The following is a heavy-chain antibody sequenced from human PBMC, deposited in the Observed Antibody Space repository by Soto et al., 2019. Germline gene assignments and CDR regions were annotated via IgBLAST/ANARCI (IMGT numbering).Heavy chain of an antibody. V-gene: IGHV1-46*01. D-gene: IGHD6-19*01. J-gene: IGHJ4*02. CDR3: AKVTHRGPIAVAGTLGS. CDR1: GSITNHH. CDR2: FNRNGLRT. Sequence: QVHLVQSGAEVKKPGASVNVSCQASGSITNHHMHWVRQAPGQGREWMGIFNRNGLRTTYAQKFTGQVPITRDTPTSTAYMELSSLTSEETAVYFCAKVTHRGPIAVAGTLGSWGQGTLVIVSS.